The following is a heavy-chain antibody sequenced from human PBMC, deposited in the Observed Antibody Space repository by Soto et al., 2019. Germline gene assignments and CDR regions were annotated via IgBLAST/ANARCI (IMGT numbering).Heavy chain of an antibody. D-gene: IGHD3-3*01. CDR2: INHSGST. CDR1: GGSFSGYY. CDR3: ARATTYYDFWSGYSTYWYFDL. Sequence: QVQLQQWGAGLLKPSETLSLTCAVYGGSFSGYYWSWIRQPPGKGLEWIGEINHSGSTNYNPSLKGRVTISVDTSKNQFALKLSSVTAADTAVYYCARATTYYDFWSGYSTYWYFDLWGRGTLVTVSS. V-gene: IGHV4-34*01. J-gene: IGHJ2*01.